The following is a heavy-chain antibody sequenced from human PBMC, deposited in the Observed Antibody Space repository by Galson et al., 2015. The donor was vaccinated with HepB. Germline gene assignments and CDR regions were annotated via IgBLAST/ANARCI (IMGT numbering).Heavy chain of an antibody. Sequence: SETLSLTCTVSGGSISSYYWSWIRQPPGKGLEWIGYIYYSGSTNYNPSLKSRVTISVDTSKNQFSLKLSSVTAADTAVYYCAREGGGRLQISNYFDYWGQGTLVTVSS. CDR3: AREGGGRLQISNYFDY. V-gene: IGHV4-59*01. CDR1: GGSISSYY. J-gene: IGHJ4*02. D-gene: IGHD5-24*01. CDR2: IYYSGST.